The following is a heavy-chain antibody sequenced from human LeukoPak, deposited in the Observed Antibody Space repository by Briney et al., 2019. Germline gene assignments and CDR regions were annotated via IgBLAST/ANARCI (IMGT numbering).Heavy chain of an antibody. Sequence: SETLSLTCAVYGESLSGYYWNWIRQPPGKGLEWIGEINHSGNTKYNPSLKSRVTMSADTSKNQFSLKLSSVTAADTAVYYCARYRGVVGIDYWGQGTLVTVSS. CDR3: ARYRGVVGIDY. CDR2: INHSGNT. V-gene: IGHV4-34*10. D-gene: IGHD2-15*01. J-gene: IGHJ4*02. CDR1: GESLSGYY.